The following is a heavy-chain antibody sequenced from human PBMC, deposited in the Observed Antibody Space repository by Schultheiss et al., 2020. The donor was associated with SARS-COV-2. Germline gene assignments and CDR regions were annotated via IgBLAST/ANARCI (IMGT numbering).Heavy chain of an antibody. CDR3: AGRGRYSWVY. CDR1: GGSFSGYY. CDR2: ITHTGST. Sequence: GSLRLSCAVYGGSFSGYYWSWIRQPPGKGLEWIGEITHTGSTSYNPSLKNRVTVSLDTSTNQFSLKLSSVTAADTAVYYCAGRGRYSWVYWGLGTLVTVSS. V-gene: IGHV4-34*01. D-gene: IGHD2-21*01. J-gene: IGHJ4*02.